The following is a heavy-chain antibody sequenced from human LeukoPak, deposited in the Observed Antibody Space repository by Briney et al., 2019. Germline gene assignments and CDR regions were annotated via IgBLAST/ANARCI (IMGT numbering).Heavy chain of an antibody. D-gene: IGHD3-10*01. CDR2: ISFDGSNK. V-gene: IGHV3-30*04. Sequence: GGSLRLSCAASGFTFSNYAMHWVRQAPGKGLEWVAVISFDGSNKYYADSVKGRLTISRDYSKNTLYLQMNSLRAEDTAVYYCARGGTRYDRRFVFDYWGQGVLVTVSS. CDR3: ARGGTRYDRRFVFDY. J-gene: IGHJ4*02. CDR1: GFTFSNYA.